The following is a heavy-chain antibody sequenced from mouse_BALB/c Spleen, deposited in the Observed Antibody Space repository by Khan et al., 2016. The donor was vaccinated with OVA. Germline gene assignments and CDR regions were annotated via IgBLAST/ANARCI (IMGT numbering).Heavy chain of an antibody. CDR3: ARGYVGNYEFVY. CDR1: GYTFTSYW. D-gene: IGHD1-1*02. CDR2: IFPGTGTT. J-gene: IGHJ3*01. Sequence: QVQLQQSGAELVKPGASVKLSCKTSGYTFTSYWIQWVKQRPGQGLGWIGQIFPGTGTTYYNENYKGKATLTVDTSSSTAYMQLSSLTSEDSAVXFCARGYVGNYEFVYWGQGILVTVSP. V-gene: IGHV1S132*01.